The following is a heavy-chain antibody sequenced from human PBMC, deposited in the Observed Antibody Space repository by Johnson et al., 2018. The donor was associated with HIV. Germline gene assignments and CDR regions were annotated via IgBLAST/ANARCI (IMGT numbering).Heavy chain of an antibody. D-gene: IGHD3-10*01. CDR3: ARGHMVRGVTHAFDI. J-gene: IGHJ3*02. CDR2: MYSGGST. Sequence: VQLVESGGGVVQPGGSLRLSCVASGFTVSGNYMSWVRQAPGKGLEWVSVMYSGGSTYYADSVKGRFTSSRDNSKHTLYLQMNSLRAEDTAVYYCARGHMVRGVTHAFDIWGQGTMVTVSS. CDR1: GFTVSGNY. V-gene: IGHV3-66*01.